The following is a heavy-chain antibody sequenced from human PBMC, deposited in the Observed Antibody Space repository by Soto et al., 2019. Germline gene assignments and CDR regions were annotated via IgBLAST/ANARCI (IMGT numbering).Heavy chain of an antibody. CDR1: GVTFNNYA. CDR2: ISGAGDTT. CDR3: AKVSLGATTITDYSYYGMDV. J-gene: IGHJ6*02. V-gene: IGHV3-23*01. D-gene: IGHD1-26*01. Sequence: GGSLRLSCVASGVTFNNYAMTWVRQAPGKGLEWVSGISGAGDTTYYADSVKGRFTISRDNPKNTLYLQMNSLRVEDTAVYYCAKVSLGATTITDYSYYGMDVWGQGATVTVS.